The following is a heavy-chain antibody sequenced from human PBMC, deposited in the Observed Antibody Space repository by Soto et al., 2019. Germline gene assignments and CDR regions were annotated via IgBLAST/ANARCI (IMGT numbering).Heavy chain of an antibody. CDR1: GFTFSSYG. CDR2: ISYDGSNK. D-gene: IGHD2-15*01. V-gene: IGHV3-30*18. J-gene: IGHJ4*02. Sequence: PGGSLRLSCAASGFTFSSYGMHWVRQAPGKGLEWVAVISYDGSNKYYADSVKGRFTISRDNSKNTLYLQMNSLRAEDTAVYYRAKDRSQGCSGGSCYDSYFDYWGQGTLVTVSS. CDR3: AKDRSQGCSGGSCYDSYFDY.